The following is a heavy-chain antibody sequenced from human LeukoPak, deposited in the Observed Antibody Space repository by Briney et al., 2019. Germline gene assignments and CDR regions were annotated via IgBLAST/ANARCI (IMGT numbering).Heavy chain of an antibody. CDR1: GGSVSSGTYY. CDR2: IYYSGST. J-gene: IGHJ5*02. CDR3: ARDRSGVVGPLQGENWFDP. D-gene: IGHD1-26*01. Sequence: SETLSLTCTVSGGSVSSGTYYWSWIRQPPGKGLEWIGYIYYSGSTNYNPSLKSRVTISVDTSKNQFSLKLNSVTPEDTAVYYCARDRSGVVGPLQGENWFDPWGQGTPVIVSS. V-gene: IGHV4-61*01.